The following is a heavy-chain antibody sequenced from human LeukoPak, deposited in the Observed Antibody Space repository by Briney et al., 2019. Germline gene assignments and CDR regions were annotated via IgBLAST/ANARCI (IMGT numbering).Heavy chain of an antibody. CDR3: AREVLYGDYTTPDY. J-gene: IGHJ4*02. D-gene: IGHD4-17*01. CDR1: GYTFTGYY. V-gene: IGHV1-2*02. Sequence: ASVKVSCKASGYTFTGYYMHWVRQAPGQGLEWMGWINPNSGGTNYAQKFQGRVTMTRDTSISTAHMELSRLRSDDTAVYYCAREVLYGDYTTPDYWGQGTLVTVSS. CDR2: INPNSGGT.